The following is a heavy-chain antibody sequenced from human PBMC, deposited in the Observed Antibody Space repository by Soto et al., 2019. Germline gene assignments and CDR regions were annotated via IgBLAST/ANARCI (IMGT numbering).Heavy chain of an antibody. J-gene: IGHJ4*02. CDR1: GFSLSTSGMR. Sequence: GPTLVNPTETLTLTFTVSGFSLSTSGMRVSGIRQAPGKALEWLARIDWDDDKFCSTSLKTRLTISKDTYKNQVVLTMTNMDPVDTATYYCARMSLGNYSSGPQVFDYWGQGTLVTVSS. CDR3: ARMSLGNYSSGPQVFDY. D-gene: IGHD6-19*01. V-gene: IGHV2-70*04. CDR2: IDWDDDK.